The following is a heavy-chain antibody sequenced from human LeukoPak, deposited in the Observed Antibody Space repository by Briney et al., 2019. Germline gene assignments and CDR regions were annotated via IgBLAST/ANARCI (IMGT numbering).Heavy chain of an antibody. D-gene: IGHD5-18*01. CDR2: IYSGGST. J-gene: IGHJ4*02. CDR3: ARDSYGSL. Sequence: PAGGSLRLSCAASGFTVSSNYMSWVRQAPGKGLEWVSVIYSGGSTYYADSVKGRFTISRDNSKNTLYLQMNSLRAEDTAVYYCARDSYGSLWGQGTLVTVSS. V-gene: IGHV3-66*02. CDR1: GFTVSSNY.